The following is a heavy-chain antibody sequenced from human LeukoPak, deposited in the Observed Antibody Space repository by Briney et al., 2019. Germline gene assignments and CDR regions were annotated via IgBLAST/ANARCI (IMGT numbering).Heavy chain of an antibody. J-gene: IGHJ4*02. CDR1: GYIFTTFG. D-gene: IGHD3-10*01. V-gene: IGHV1-18*01. CDR3: ARDKRMVRGVINYFDY. CDR2: ISAYNGNT. Sequence: ASVKVSCKASGYIFTTFGISWVRQAPGQGLEWMGWISAYNGNTQYAQKLQGRVTMTADTSTSTAYMELRSLRSEDTAVYYCARDKRMVRGVINYFDYWGQGTLVTVSS.